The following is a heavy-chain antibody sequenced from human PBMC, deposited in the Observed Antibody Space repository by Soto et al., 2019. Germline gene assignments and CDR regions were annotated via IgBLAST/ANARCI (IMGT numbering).Heavy chain of an antibody. D-gene: IGHD3-10*01. CDR3: ARDLRGITMVRGVIITGFDY. J-gene: IGHJ4*02. CDR1: GYTFTGYY. V-gene: IGHV1-2*04. Sequence: ASVKVSCKASGYTFTGYYMHWVRQAPGQGLEWMGWINPNSGGTNYAQKFQGWVTMTRDTSISTAYMELSRLRSDDTAVYYCARDLRGITMVRGVIITGFDYWGQGTLVTVSS. CDR2: INPNSGGT.